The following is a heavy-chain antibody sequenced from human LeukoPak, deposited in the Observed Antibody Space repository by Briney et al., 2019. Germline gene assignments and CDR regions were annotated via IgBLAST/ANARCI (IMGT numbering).Heavy chain of an antibody. J-gene: IGHJ4*02. V-gene: IGHV3-23*01. CDR2: ISGSGGST. CDR1: GFTFSSYA. CDR3: AKAGIVVVPAARAYIDY. D-gene: IGHD2-2*01. Sequence: GGSLRLSCAASGFTFSSYAMSWVRQAPGKGLEWVSAISGSGGSTYYADSVKGRFTISRDNSKNTLYLQMNSLRAEDTAVYYCAKAGIVVVPAARAYIDYWGQGTLVTVSS.